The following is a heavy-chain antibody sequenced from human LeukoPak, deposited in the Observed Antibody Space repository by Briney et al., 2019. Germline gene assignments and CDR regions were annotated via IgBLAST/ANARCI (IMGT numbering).Heavy chain of an antibody. CDR2: IIPIFGTA. J-gene: IGHJ4*02. V-gene: IGHV1-69*13. CDR3: ARGSSSWYDFDY. Sequence: GASVKVSCKASGGTFSSYAISWVRQAPGQGLEWMGGIIPIFGTANYAQKFQGRVTITADESTSTAYMELSSLRSEDTAVYYCARGSSSWYDFDYWGQGTLVTVSS. CDR1: GGTFSSYA. D-gene: IGHD6-13*01.